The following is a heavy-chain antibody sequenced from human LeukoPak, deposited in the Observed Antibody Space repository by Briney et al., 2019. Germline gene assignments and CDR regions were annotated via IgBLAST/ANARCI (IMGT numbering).Heavy chain of an antibody. V-gene: IGHV4-31*03. CDR3: ARQYYYDSSGYYYEFDY. D-gene: IGHD3-22*01. Sequence: SQTLSLTCTVSGGSISSGGYYWSWIRQHPGKGLEWIGYIYYSGSTYYNPSLKSRVTISVDTSKNQFSLKLSSVTAADTAVYYCARQYYYDSSGYYYEFDYWGQGTLVTVSS. CDR2: IYYSGST. J-gene: IGHJ4*02. CDR1: GGSISSGGYY.